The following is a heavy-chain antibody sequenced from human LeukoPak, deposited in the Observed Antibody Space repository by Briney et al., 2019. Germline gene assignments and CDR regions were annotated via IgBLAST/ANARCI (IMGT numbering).Heavy chain of an antibody. CDR1: GGSISSSNW. D-gene: IGHD3-22*01. V-gene: IGHV4-4*02. Sequence: PSGTLSLTCAVSGGSISSSNWWSWVRQPPGKGLEWIGEIYHSGSTNYNPSLKSRVTISVDKSKNQFSLKLSSVTAADTAVYYCARTYYYDSSGYYYFDYWGQGTLVTVSP. CDR2: IYHSGST. CDR3: ARTYYYDSSGYYYFDY. J-gene: IGHJ4*02.